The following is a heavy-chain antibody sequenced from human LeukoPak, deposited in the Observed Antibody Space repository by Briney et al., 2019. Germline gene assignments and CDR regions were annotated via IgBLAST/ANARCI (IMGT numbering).Heavy chain of an antibody. V-gene: IGHV4-59*12. J-gene: IGHJ4*02. Sequence: SETLSVTCTVSSGSLTNYYWSWIGQPPGKGLEGMGYIFFSGSTNYNPSLKSRVTISVDTSKNQFSLKLSSVTAADTAVYYCARTMVRGVNQLDYWGQGTLVTVSS. D-gene: IGHD3-10*01. CDR1: SGSLTNYY. CDR2: IFFSGST. CDR3: ARTMVRGVNQLDY.